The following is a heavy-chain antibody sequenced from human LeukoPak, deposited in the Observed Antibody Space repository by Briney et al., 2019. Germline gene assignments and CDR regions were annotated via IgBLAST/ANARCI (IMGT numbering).Heavy chain of an antibody. CDR3: TISNYQLPHIGYFDY. CDR2: IKSKTDGGTT. D-gene: IGHD2-2*01. Sequence: GGSLRLSCAASGFTFSNAWMSWVRQAPGKGLEWVGRIKSKTDGGTTDYAAPVKGRFTISRDDSKNTLYLQMNSLKTEDTAVYYCTISNYQLPHIGYFDYWGQGTLVTVSS. CDR1: GFTFSNAW. J-gene: IGHJ4*02. V-gene: IGHV3-15*01.